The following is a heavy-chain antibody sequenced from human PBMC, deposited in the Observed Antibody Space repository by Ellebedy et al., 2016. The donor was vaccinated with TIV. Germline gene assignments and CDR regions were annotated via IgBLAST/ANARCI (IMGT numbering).Heavy chain of an antibody. CDR3: ARDRRAYGLDV. J-gene: IGHJ6*02. CDR1: RDTFSDYA. CDR2: IIPISGTL. Sequence: SVKVSXKSVRDTFSDYAFSWLRQAPGQGLEWMGRIIPISGTLEYAQKFQQRLTVTADKFTSTAYMELNSLSFNDTAVYYCARDRRAYGLDVWGQGTTVIVSS. V-gene: IGHV1-69*06.